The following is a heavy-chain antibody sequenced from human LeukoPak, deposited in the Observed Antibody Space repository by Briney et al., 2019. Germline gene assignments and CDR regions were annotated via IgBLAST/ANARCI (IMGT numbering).Heavy chain of an antibody. J-gene: IGHJ4*02. V-gene: IGHV3-23*01. CDR3: AKGFSGSYGSDFDY. D-gene: IGHD1-26*01. CDR1: GFTFSSYA. CDR2: INRSSGGT. Sequence: PGGSLRLSCAGSGFTFSSYAMCWVRQAPGQGPEWVSGINRSSGGTYYAESVKGRFTISRDESKNTLSLHMNSLRGEDTAVYYCAKGFSGSYGSDFDYWGEGILVTVSS.